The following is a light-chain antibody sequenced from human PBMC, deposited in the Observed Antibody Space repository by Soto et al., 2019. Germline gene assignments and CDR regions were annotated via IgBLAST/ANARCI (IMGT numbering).Light chain of an antibody. J-gene: IGKJ3*01. CDR3: EQYGSSPFT. CDR2: GAS. CDR1: QSVSSSY. Sequence: EIVLTQSPGTLSLSPGERATLSCRASQSVSSSYLAWYQQKPGQAPRLLIYGASSRATGIPDRFSGSGSGTDFTSTISSLEPEDFAVYYWEQYGSSPFTFGTGTKVNIK. V-gene: IGKV3-20*01.